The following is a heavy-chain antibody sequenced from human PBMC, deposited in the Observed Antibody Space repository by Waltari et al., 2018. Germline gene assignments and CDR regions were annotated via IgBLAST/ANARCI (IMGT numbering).Heavy chain of an antibody. V-gene: IGHV3-23*04. CDR2: MTASGLK. CDR3: AKDEGARLAPTFGMDA. Sequence: EMQLVESGGALVQPGGSLRLSCAASGFPFSPYTMNWGRQARGQGLEWVGVMTASGLKDYGDSVKGRFIIARDNSKNTLYLEMFRLRVEDTARYYWAKDEGARLAPTFGMDAWGQGTTVIVS. CDR1: GFPFSPYT. J-gene: IGHJ6*02. D-gene: IGHD6-6*01.